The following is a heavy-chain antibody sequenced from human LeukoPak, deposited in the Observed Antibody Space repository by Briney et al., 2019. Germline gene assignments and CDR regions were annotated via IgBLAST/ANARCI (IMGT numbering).Heavy chain of an antibody. V-gene: IGHV4-38-2*01. CDR1: GYPISNGYY. CDR2: IYYSGNT. D-gene: IGHD1-26*01. Sequence: SETLSLTCAVSGYPISNGYYWGWIRQPPGKGLEWIGSIYYSGNTYDNPSLKSRVTISLDTSKNQFSLRLSSVTASDTAVYYCARHGEEWELLGAFDIWGQGTMVTVSS. CDR3: ARHGEEWELLGAFDI. J-gene: IGHJ3*02.